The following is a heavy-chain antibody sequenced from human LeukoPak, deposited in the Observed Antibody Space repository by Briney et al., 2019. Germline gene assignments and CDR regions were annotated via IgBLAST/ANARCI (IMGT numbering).Heavy chain of an antibody. CDR3: ARGRWITRGVKTHVFSH. D-gene: IGHD3-10*01. Sequence: GGSLRLSCAASGFTFSDYYMSWIRQAPGKGLEWVSYISIRSTYASYADSVKGRFTITRDDAKNSLYMQMNGLRAEDTAVYYCARGRWITRGVKTHVFSHWGQGALVTVSS. CDR1: GFTFSDYY. J-gene: IGHJ4*02. V-gene: IGHV3-11*05. CDR2: ISIRSTYA.